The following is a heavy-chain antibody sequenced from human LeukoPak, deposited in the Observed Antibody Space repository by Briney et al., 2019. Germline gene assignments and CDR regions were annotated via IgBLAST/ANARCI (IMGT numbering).Heavy chain of an antibody. D-gene: IGHD2-2*03. CDR1: GFTFSNFE. CDR3: VTDRPGVMDCDF. Sequence: PGGSQRLSCAVSGFTFSNFEMNWVRQAPGKGLEWVSHIDTSATSMHYADSVKGRFTISRDNAKNSLFLQMNSLRAQDTAVYYGVTDRPGVMDCDFWGQGTLVTVSS. CDR2: IDTSATSM. J-gene: IGHJ4*02. V-gene: IGHV3-48*03.